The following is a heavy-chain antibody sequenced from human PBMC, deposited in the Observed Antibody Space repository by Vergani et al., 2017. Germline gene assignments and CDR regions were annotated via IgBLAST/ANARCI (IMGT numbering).Heavy chain of an antibody. Sequence: QVQLQESGPRLVKPSQTLSLTCTVSGGSLRSGDYYWTYVRQSPGRGLEWIGHISHSGSAFYNPSLKSRVSMSVDTSKYQFSLNLRSVTDADTAVYYCARVSVAGMGRWFDPWGQGIPVTVSS. J-gene: IGHJ5*02. CDR1: GGSLRSGDYY. CDR2: ISHSGSA. D-gene: IGHD6-19*01. CDR3: ARVSVAGMGRWFDP. V-gene: IGHV4-30-4*08.